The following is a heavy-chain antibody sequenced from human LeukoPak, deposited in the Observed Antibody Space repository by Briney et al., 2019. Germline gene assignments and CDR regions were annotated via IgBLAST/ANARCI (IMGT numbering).Heavy chain of an antibody. J-gene: IGHJ5*02. CDR1: GGSISSYY. D-gene: IGHD4-11*01. CDR2: IYTSGST. CDR3: ARARTTVTTGYNWFDP. Sequence: SETLSLTCTVSGGSISSYYWSWIRQSPGKGLEWIGRIYTSGSTNYNPSLKSRVTISVDTSKNQFSLKLSSVTAADTAVYYCARARTTVTTGYNWFDPWGQGTLVTVSS. V-gene: IGHV4-4*08.